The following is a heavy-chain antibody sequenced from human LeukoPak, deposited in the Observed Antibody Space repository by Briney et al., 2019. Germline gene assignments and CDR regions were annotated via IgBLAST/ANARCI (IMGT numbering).Heavy chain of an antibody. Sequence: PSETLSLTCTVSGGSISSGDYYWSWIRQPPGKGLEWIGYIYYSGSTYYNPSLKSRVTISVDTPKNQFSLKLSSVTAADTAVYYCARDRSLATVTAATFDYWGQGTLVTVSS. D-gene: IGHD4-11*01. V-gene: IGHV4-30-4*08. CDR3: ARDRSLATVTAATFDY. CDR1: GGSISSGDYY. J-gene: IGHJ4*02. CDR2: IYYSGST.